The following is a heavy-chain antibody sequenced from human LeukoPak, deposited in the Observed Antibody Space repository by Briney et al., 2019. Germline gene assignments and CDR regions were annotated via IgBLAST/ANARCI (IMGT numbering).Heavy chain of an antibody. Sequence: GGSLRLSCAASGFTFSSYSMNWVRQAPGKGLEWVSSISSSSSYIYYADSVKGRFTISRDNAKNSLYLQMNSLRAEDAAVYYCARELLWFGEPEPHFDYWGQGTLVTVSS. CDR1: GFTFSSYS. D-gene: IGHD3-10*01. CDR2: ISSSSSYI. J-gene: IGHJ4*02. V-gene: IGHV3-21*01. CDR3: ARELLWFGEPEPHFDY.